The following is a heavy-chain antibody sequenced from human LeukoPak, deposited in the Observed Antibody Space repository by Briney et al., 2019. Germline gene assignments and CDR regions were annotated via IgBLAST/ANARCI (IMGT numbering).Heavy chain of an antibody. Sequence: GGSLRLSCAASGLTFSNYGMHWVRQAPGRGLECVAAIWYDGKHQYYADSVKGRFNISRDNPKNMLYLQMNSLRVEDTAVYYCAKGPTQVLRFLRDGKTYYMDVWGKGTSVLVSS. CDR3: AKGPTQVLRFLRDGKTYYMDV. J-gene: IGHJ6*03. CDR2: IWYDGKHQ. V-gene: IGHV3-33*06. CDR1: GLTFSNYG. D-gene: IGHD3-3*01.